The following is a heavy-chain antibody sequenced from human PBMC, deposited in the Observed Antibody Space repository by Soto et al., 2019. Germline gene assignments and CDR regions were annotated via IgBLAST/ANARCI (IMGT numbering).Heavy chain of an antibody. CDR3: ARSSDRPVYFDY. D-gene: IGHD6-6*01. Sequence: SETLSLTCTVSGGSISSGGYYWSWIRQHPGKGLEWIGYIYYSGSTYYNPSLKSRVTISVDTSKNQFSLKLSSVTAADTAVYYCARSSDRPVYFDYWAQRTLVPVSS. J-gene: IGHJ4*02. V-gene: IGHV4-31*03. CDR2: IYYSGST. CDR1: GGSISSGGYY.